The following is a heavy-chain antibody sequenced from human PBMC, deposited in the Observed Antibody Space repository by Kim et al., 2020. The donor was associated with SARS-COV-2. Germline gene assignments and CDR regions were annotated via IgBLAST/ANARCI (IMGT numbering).Heavy chain of an antibody. V-gene: IGHV3-21*01. J-gene: IGHJ4*01. Sequence: GGSLRLSCGASGFSFSSYSMNWVRQAPGKGLEWVSSISSSSSYIYYADSVKGRFTISRDNAKNSLYLQMNSLRADDTAVYFCAREDLGYGSTSSCENFD. D-gene: IGHD2-2*01. CDR1: GFSFSSYS. CDR3: AREDLGYGSTSSCENFD. CDR2: ISSSSSYI.